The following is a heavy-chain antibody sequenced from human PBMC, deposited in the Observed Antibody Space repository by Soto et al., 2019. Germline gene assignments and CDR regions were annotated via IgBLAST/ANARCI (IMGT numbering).Heavy chain of an antibody. J-gene: IGHJ4*02. CDR1: GGTFSSYT. Sequence: QVQLVQSGAEVKKPGSSVKVSCKASGGTFSSYTISWVRQAPGQGLEWMGRIIPILGIANYAQKFQGRVTITADTYTRAAYMELSILRSEDTAVYYCASSVSHTARGYYFDYWGQGTLVTVSS. CDR3: ASSVSHTARGYYFDY. CDR2: IIPILGIA. D-gene: IGHD5-18*01. V-gene: IGHV1-69*02.